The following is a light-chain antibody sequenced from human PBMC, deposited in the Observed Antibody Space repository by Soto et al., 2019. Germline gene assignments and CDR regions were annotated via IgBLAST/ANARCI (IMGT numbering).Light chain of an antibody. V-gene: IGKV1-5*03. J-gene: IGKJ2*01. CDR1: QSISSW. CDR3: HAYKCYST. Sequence: DIQMTQSPSTLSASVGDRVTITCRASQSISSWLAWYQQKPGKAPKLLIYKASSLDSGVPSRFSGSGSETELNITINNLQPDDLANCYCHAYKCYSTFGQAPKLEIK. CDR2: KAS.